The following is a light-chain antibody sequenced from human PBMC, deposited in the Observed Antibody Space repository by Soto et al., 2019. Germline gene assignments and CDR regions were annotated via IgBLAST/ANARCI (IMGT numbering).Light chain of an antibody. V-gene: IGKV3-20*01. CDR3: QQYGSSPT. CDR2: GAS. CDR1: QSVSSSY. J-gene: IGKJ5*01. Sequence: EIVLTQTPGTLSLSPGERATLSCRASQSVSSSYLAWYQQKPGQAPRLLIYGASSRATGIPDRFSGSGSGTDFTLTISRLEPEDFAVYYCQQYGSSPTFGQRTRLEI.